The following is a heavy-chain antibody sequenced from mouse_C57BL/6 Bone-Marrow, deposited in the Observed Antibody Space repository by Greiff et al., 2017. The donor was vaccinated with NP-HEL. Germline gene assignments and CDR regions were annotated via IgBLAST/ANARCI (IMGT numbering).Heavy chain of an antibody. V-gene: IGHV5-4*01. CDR3: AREGDYDYAAWFAY. J-gene: IGHJ3*01. CDR1: GFTFSSYA. D-gene: IGHD2-4*01. CDR2: ISDGGSYT. Sequence: DVNLVESGGGLVKPGGSLKLSCAASGFTFSSYAMSWVRQTPEKRLEWVATISDGGSYTYYPDNVKGRFTISRDNAKNNLYLQMSHLKSEDTAMYYCAREGDYDYAAWFAYWGQGTLVTVSA.